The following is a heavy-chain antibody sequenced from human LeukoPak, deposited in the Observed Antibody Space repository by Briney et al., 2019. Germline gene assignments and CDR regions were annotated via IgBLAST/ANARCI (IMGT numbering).Heavy chain of an antibody. CDR2: ISSNGYST. D-gene: IGHD6-19*01. J-gene: IGHJ4*02. Sequence: PGGSLRLSCSASGFTFSGYTMHWVRQAPGKGLDYVSGISSNGYSTFYADSVKGRFTISRDNSKNTLYLQMSSLRPEDTAVYYCVNRISGWVYWGQGTLVTVSS. V-gene: IGHV3-64D*06. CDR1: GFTFSGYT. CDR3: VNRISGWVY.